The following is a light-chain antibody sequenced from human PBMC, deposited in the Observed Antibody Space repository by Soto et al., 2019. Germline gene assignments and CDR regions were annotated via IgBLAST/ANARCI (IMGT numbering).Light chain of an antibody. V-gene: IGKV1-39*01. J-gene: IGKJ1*01. Sequence: QMTQYPSSLSASVGDRVTITCRASKSISTYLNWYQHKPGKAPKVLINGASRLHTGVPSRFSGSGSGTDFTLTISSLQPEDFATYFCQQKYILPLTFGQGTKVEIK. CDR1: KSISTY. CDR2: GAS. CDR3: QQKYILPLT.